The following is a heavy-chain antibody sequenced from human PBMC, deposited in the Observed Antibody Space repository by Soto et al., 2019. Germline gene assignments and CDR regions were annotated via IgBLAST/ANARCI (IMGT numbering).Heavy chain of an antibody. V-gene: IGHV3-13*01. CDR2: IGTLRDT. CDR3: ARGRSNDFSSSPPPRFDP. Sequence: TGGSLRLSCVTSGFTFSAFDMHWVRQVAGKGLEWVSGIGTLRDTYYTGSVKGRFTISRDNAKNSFYLQMDSLTDGDTAVYFCARGRSNDFSSSPPPRFDPWGQGTLVTVSS. J-gene: IGHJ5*02. CDR1: GFTFSAFD. D-gene: IGHD2-21*02.